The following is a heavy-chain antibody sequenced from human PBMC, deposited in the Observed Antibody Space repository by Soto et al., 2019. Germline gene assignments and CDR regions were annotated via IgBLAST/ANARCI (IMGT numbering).Heavy chain of an antibody. Sequence: ASVKVSCKASGYTFTSYGISWVRQAPGQGLEWMGWISAYNGNTNYAQKLQGRVTMTTDTSTSTAYMELRSLRSDDTAVYYCARSPTVTTSSWFDPWGQGTRVTVSS. CDR2: ISAYNGNT. V-gene: IGHV1-18*04. CDR1: GYTFTSYG. D-gene: IGHD4-17*01. CDR3: ARSPTVTTSSWFDP. J-gene: IGHJ5*02.